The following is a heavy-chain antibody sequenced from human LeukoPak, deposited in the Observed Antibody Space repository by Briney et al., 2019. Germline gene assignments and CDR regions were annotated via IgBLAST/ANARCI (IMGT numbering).Heavy chain of an antibody. V-gene: IGHV1-46*01. J-gene: IGHJ4*02. CDR3: ARVVSSGYYWSFDY. CDR1: GYTFTSYY. Sequence: ASVRVSYKASGYTFTSYYMHWVRQAPGQGLEWMGIINPSGGSTSYAQKFQGRVTMTRDMSTSTVYMELSSLRSEDTAVYYCARVVSSGYYWSFDYWGQGTLVTVSS. CDR2: INPSGGST. D-gene: IGHD3-22*01.